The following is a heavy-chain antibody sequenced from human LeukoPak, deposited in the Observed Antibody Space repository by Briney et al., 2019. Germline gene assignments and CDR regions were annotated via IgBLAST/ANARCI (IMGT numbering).Heavy chain of an antibody. CDR3: AKDLWGASYHY. CDR2: ISGSGGST. CDR1: GFTFSSYA. V-gene: IGHV3-23*01. Sequence: GGSLRLSCAASGFTFSSYAMSWVRQAPGKGLEWVSAISGSGGSTYYADSVKGRFTISGDNSKNTLYLQMNSLRAEDTAVYYCAKDLWGASYHYWGQGTLVTVSS. D-gene: IGHD3-16*02. J-gene: IGHJ4*02.